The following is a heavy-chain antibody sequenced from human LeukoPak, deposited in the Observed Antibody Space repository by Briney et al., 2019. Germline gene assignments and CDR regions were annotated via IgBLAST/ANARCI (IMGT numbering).Heavy chain of an antibody. Sequence: PSETLSLTCTVSGGSISSSSYYWDWIRQPPGKGLEWIGSIYQSGSTYYNPSLKSRVTISVDTSKNQFSLKLSSVTAADTAVYYCAGVTGGSGSYYSPLHYYFDYWGQGTLVTVSS. J-gene: IGHJ4*02. CDR3: AGVTGGSGSYYSPLHYYFDY. D-gene: IGHD3-10*01. CDR1: GGSISSSSYY. CDR2: IYQSGST. V-gene: IGHV4-39*07.